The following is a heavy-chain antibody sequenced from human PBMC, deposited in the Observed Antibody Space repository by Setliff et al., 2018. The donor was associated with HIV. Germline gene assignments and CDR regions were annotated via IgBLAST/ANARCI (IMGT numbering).Heavy chain of an antibody. D-gene: IGHD2-15*01. V-gene: IGHV3-7*01. Sequence: GGSLRLSCAASGFTVSPYWRSWVRQGPEGLEWVANISQDGREKNYVDSVRGRFTVARDNTQNSLYLQMNSLTAEDTALYYCTREVCSDGCPNDAFDIWGRGTMVTVSS. J-gene: IGHJ3*02. CDR2: ISQDGREK. CDR1: GFTVSPYW. CDR3: TREVCSDGCPNDAFDI.